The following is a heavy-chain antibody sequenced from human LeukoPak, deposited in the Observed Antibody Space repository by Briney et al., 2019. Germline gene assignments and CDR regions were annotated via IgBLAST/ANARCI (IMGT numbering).Heavy chain of an antibody. CDR1: GGSISSYY. V-gene: IGHV4-59*08. Sequence: SETLSLTCSVSGGSISSYYWSWIRQPPGKGLEWIGYIYYSGSTNYNPSLKSRVTMSVDTSKNQYSLKLTSVTAADTAVYYCARLRPVAGYDAFDIWGHGTMVTVSS. J-gene: IGHJ3*02. CDR3: ARLRPVAGYDAFDI. CDR2: IYYSGST. D-gene: IGHD6-19*01.